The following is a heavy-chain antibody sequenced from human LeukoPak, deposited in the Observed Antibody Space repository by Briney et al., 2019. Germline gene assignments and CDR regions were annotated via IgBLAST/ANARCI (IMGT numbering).Heavy chain of an antibody. Sequence: GASVKVSCKASGYTFSDYYMHWVRQAPGQGLEWMGVINPSADSTSYAQKFQGRVTMTRDTSTGTVYMELSSLRSEDTAVYYCARGKSRDTYNEPSFDYWGQGTLVTVSS. D-gene: IGHD5-24*01. CDR1: GYTFSDYY. V-gene: IGHV1-46*01. CDR2: INPSADST. CDR3: ARGKSRDTYNEPSFDY. J-gene: IGHJ4*02.